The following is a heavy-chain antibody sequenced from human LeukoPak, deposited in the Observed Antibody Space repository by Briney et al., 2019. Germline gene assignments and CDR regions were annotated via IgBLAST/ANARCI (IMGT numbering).Heavy chain of an antibody. D-gene: IGHD5-24*01. CDR3: GRVSGGYNID. CDR1: GFTVSSNY. Sequence: GSLRLSCAASGFTVSSNYMSWVRQAPGKGLEWVSIIYSGYTTYYADSVKGRFAISRDNSKNMLNLQMNSLRAEDTAVYYCGRVSGGYNIDWGQGTLVTVSS. V-gene: IGHV3-53*01. CDR2: IYSGYTT. J-gene: IGHJ4*02.